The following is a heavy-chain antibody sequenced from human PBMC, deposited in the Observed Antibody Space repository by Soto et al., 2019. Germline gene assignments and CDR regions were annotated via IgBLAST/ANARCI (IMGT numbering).Heavy chain of an antibody. CDR1: VFTFSSYA. J-gene: IGHJ4*02. D-gene: IGHD1-26*01. V-gene: IGHV3-30-3*01. Sequence: GSLRLAGAASVFTFSSYAMHWVRQGPGKGLEWVAVISYDGSSKYYADSVKGRFTIYRDNSKNTLYLQMNSPRAEDTAVYYCARDQDSGSYNLDYWGQGTLVTVSS. CDR2: ISYDGSSK. CDR3: ARDQDSGSYNLDY.